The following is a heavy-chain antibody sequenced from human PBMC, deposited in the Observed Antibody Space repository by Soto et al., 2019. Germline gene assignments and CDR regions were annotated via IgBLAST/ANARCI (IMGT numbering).Heavy chain of an antibody. CDR2: IIPILGIA. Sequence: ASVKVSCKASGYTFTRYGISWVRQAPGQGLEWMGRIIPILGIANYAQKFQGRVTITADKSTSTAYMELGSLRSEDTAVYYCARDRCSSTSCYGAFDIWGQGTMVTVSS. V-gene: IGHV1-69*04. CDR1: GYTFTRYG. D-gene: IGHD2-2*01. CDR3: ARDRCSSTSCYGAFDI. J-gene: IGHJ3*02.